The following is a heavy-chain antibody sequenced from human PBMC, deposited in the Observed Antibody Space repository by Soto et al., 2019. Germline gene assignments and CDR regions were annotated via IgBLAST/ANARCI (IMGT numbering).Heavy chain of an antibody. CDR1: GFSVSDSS. CDR3: ARDLGWNALLNPYYYGMAV. J-gene: IGHJ6*02. V-gene: IGHV3-53*02. Sequence: EVQLVETGGGLIQPGGSLRLSCEVSGFSVSDSSMSWVRQAPGKGLEWVSVFYRGGSTDYADSVKGRGTVSRDTFKNTLFLQRDSITVEDTAVYFCARDLGWNALLNPYYYGMAVWGQGTTVTVS. CDR2: FYRGGST. D-gene: IGHD1-1*01.